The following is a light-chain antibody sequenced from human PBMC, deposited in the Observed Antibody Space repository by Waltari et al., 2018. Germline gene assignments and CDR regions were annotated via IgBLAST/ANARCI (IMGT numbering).Light chain of an antibody. CDR1: QGVSRY. Sequence: EIVLTQSPGTLSLSPGERATLSCRASQGVSRYLAWYQLRLGQAPRRLIYHTSIRATDIPDRFRGSGSGTDFPLTINRLEPEDFAVYYCQEYDSLPATFGQGTKVEIK. J-gene: IGKJ1*01. V-gene: IGKV3-20*01. CDR3: QEYDSLPAT. CDR2: HTS.